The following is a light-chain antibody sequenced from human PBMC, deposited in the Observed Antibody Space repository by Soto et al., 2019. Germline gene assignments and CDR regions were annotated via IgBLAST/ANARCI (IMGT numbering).Light chain of an antibody. CDR2: DAS. J-gene: IGKJ1*01. V-gene: IGKV3-20*01. Sequence: EVVLTQSPGTLSLSPGEGATLSCRASQIVTGDYLAWYQQKPGQAPRLLMYDASTRATGIPDRFSGSGSGTDFTLIISRLEPEDFAVYYCQQYGDSLLTCGQGTKVEIK. CDR1: QIVTGDY. CDR3: QQYGDSLLT.